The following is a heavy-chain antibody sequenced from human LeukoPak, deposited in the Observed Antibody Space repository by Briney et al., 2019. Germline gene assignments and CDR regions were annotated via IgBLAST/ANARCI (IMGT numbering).Heavy chain of an antibody. D-gene: IGHD5-18*01. CDR1: GFTFSSYW. Sequence: GGSLRLSCAASGFTFSSYWMNWVRQAPGKGLEWLANIRQDGNEKHYVDSVKGRFTMSRDNAKNSLYLQMNRLRAEDTAVYYCVRDVSGSSYGDYWGQGTLVTVSS. V-gene: IGHV3-7*01. CDR2: IRQDGNEK. CDR3: VRDVSGSSYGDY. J-gene: IGHJ4*02.